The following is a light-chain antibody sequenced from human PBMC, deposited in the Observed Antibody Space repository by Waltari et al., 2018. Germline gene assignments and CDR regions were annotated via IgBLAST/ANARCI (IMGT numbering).Light chain of an antibody. CDR2: GAS. J-gene: IGKJ2*01. CDR3: QQYNNWPPYT. CDR1: QSVSSN. V-gene: IGKV3-15*01. Sequence: EIVMTQYTATLSVSPGERATLSCRASQSVSSNLAWYQQKPGQAPMLLIYGASTRATGIPARFSGSGSGTEFTLTISSMQSEDFAVYYCQQYNNWPPYTFGQGTKLEIK.